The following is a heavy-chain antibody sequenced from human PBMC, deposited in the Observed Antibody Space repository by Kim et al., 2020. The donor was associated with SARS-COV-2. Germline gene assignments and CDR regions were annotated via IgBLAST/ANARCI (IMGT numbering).Heavy chain of an antibody. CDR2: TYYRSTWYH. J-gene: IGHJ4*02. CDR3: ARGGLSWQTQFDY. CDR1: GDSVSRTDTA. V-gene: IGHV6-1*01. Sequence: SETLSLTCDISGDSVSRTDTAWNWTSQSPSIGLEWLGSTYYRSTWYHDYAVSMKGRITVNPDTSRNQISLQLNAVTPEDTAVYYCARGGLSWQTQFDYWGQGSLVTVSS. D-gene: IGHD5-12*01.